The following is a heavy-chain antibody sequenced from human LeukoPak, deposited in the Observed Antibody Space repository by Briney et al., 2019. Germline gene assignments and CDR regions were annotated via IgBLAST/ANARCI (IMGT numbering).Heavy chain of an antibody. CDR3: AGVIWFGVYYYYYMDV. CDR2: IYYSGST. J-gene: IGHJ6*03. CDR1: GGSISTYY. D-gene: IGHD3-10*01. V-gene: IGHV4-59*01. Sequence: SETLSLTCTVSGGSISTYYWSWLRQPPGKGLEWIGYIYYSGSTSYNPSLTRRVTISVDTTKNKYSLMRRSVAAEDTAVNYIAGVIWFGVYYYYYMDVWGKGTPVTVSS.